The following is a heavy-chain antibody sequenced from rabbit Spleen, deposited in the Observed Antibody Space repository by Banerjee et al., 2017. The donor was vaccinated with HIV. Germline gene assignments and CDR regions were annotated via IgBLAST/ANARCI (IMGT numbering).Heavy chain of an antibody. D-gene: IGHD2-1*01. CDR1: GIDFGSYG. CDR3: ARWWAVGVNGAWTFNP. J-gene: IGHJ2*01. Sequence: QSLEESGGGLVQPGGSLKLSCKASGIDFGSYGVAWVRQAPGKGLEWIGCIVIGNDFTYYASWAKGRFTILKILSTTVTLQMTSLTAADTATYFCARWWAVGVNGAWTFNPWGQGTLVTVS. CDR2: IVIGNDFT. V-gene: IGHV1S40*01.